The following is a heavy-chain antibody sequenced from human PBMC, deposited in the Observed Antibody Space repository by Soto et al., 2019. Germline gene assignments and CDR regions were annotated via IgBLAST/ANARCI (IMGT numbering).Heavy chain of an antibody. D-gene: IGHD2-2*01. CDR2: IKQDGSEK. CDR1: GFTFSSYW. Sequence: GGSLRLSCAASGFTFSSYWMSWVRQAPGKGLEWVANIKQDGSEKYYVDSVKGRFTISRDNAKNSLYMQMNSLRAEDTAVYYCARDWPTIVVVPAAPHAFDIWGQGTMVTVSS. J-gene: IGHJ3*02. V-gene: IGHV3-7*01. CDR3: ARDWPTIVVVPAAPHAFDI.